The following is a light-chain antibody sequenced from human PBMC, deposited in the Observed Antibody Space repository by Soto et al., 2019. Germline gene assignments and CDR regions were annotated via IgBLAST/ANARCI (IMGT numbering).Light chain of an antibody. CDR1: SSDVGGYNY. J-gene: IGLJ1*01. CDR3: CSYAGSTPYV. CDR2: EVS. V-gene: IGLV2-8*01. Sequence: QSALTQPPSASGSPGQSVTISCTGTSSDVGGYNYVSWYQQHPGKAPKLMISEVSKRPSGVPDRFSGSKSGNTASLTVSGLQAEDEADYYCCSYAGSTPYVFGTGTQLTVL.